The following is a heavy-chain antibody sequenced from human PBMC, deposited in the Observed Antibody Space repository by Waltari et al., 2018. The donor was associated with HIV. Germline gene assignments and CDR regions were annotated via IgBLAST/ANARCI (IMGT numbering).Heavy chain of an antibody. D-gene: IGHD6-13*01. CDR2: KKQNRGNT. CDR1: GYTFTSYD. Sequence: QVQLVQSGAEVKKPGASVKVSCKASGYTFTSYDINWLRQATGQGLEWMGWKKQNRGNTGYEQKVQDRGTMTRNTAISTADMELSSLRSEDTAVYYCAGGSSSPQPYYYYYGMDVWGQGTTVTVSS. J-gene: IGHJ6*02. V-gene: IGHV1-8*01. CDR3: AGGSSSPQPYYYYYGMDV.